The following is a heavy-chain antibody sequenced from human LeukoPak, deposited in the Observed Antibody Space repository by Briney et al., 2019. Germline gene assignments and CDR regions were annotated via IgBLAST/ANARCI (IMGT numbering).Heavy chain of an antibody. J-gene: IGHJ1*01. V-gene: IGHV1-69*16. CDR3: TTYGSNIAEYFEH. CDR2: IVPPLGTA. Sequence: SVKVSFKASGGIYRRYSITWVRQAPGQGLEWMGGIVPPLGTANYAQKFQGRVTITTDESTNTAYMELTSLTSEDAAVYYCTTYGSNIAEYFEHWGQGTLVSVSS. CDR1: GGIYRRYS. D-gene: IGHD4-23*01.